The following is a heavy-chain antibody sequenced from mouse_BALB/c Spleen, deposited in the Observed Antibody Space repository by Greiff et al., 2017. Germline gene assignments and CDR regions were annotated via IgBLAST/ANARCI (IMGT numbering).Heavy chain of an antibody. CDR3: ARRGYDYVLYAMDY. D-gene: IGHD2-4*01. Sequence: EVQGVESGPGLVKPSQSLSLTCTVTGYSITSDYAWNWIRQFPGNKLEWMGYISYSGSTSYNPSLKSRISITRDTSKNQFFLQLNSVTTEDTATYYCARRGYDYVLYAMDYWGQGTSVTVSS. J-gene: IGHJ4*01. V-gene: IGHV3-2*02. CDR1: GYSITSDYA. CDR2: ISYSGST.